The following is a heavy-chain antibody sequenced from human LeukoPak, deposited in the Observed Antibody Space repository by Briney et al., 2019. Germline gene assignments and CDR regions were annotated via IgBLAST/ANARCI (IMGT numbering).Heavy chain of an antibody. Sequence: SVKVSCKASGGTFSSYAISWVRQAPGQGLEWMGGIIPIFGTANYAQKFQGRVTITADESTSTAYMELSSLRSEDTAVYYCARVQVKARGSYFRDDYWGQGTLVTVSS. J-gene: IGHJ4*02. D-gene: IGHD3-16*01. CDR2: IIPIFGTA. V-gene: IGHV1-69*13. CDR1: GGTFSSYA. CDR3: ARVQVKARGSYFRDDY.